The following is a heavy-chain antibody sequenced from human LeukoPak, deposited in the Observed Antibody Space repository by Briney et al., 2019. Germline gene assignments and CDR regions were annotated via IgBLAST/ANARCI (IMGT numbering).Heavy chain of an antibody. CDR1: GFTFSSYG. CDR3: AKRIGSGRTDRSAPLLFDY. J-gene: IGHJ4*02. CDR2: ISYDGSNK. V-gene: IGHV3-30*18. Sequence: GRSLRLCCAASGFTFSSYGMHWVRQAPGKGLEWVAVISYDGSNKYYADSVKGRFTISRDNSKNTLYLQMNSLRAEDTAVYYCAKRIGSGRTDRSAPLLFDYWGQGTLVTVSS. D-gene: IGHD6-19*01.